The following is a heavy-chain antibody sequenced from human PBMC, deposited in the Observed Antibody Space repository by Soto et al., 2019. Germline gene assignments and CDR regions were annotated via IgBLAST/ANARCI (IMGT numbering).Heavy chain of an antibody. Sequence: EVQLLESGGGLVQPGGSLRLSCAASGFTFSSYAMSWVRQAPGKGLEWVSAISGSGGSTYYADSVKGRFTISRDNSKNTLYLQMNSLRAEDTAVYYCAKASWGGRAYPPTFDYWGQGTLVTVSS. CDR1: GFTFSSYA. V-gene: IGHV3-23*01. J-gene: IGHJ4*02. CDR3: AKASWGGRAYPPTFDY. D-gene: IGHD3-16*01. CDR2: ISGSGGST.